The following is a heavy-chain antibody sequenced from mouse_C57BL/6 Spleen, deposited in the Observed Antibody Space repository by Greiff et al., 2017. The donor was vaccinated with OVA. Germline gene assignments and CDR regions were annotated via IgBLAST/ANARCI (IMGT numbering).Heavy chain of an antibody. CDR1: GFTFSDYG. J-gene: IGHJ2*01. Sequence: DVHLVESGGGLVKPGGSLKLSCAASGFTFSDYGMHWVRQAPEKGLEWVAYISSGSSTIYYADTVKGRFTISRDNAKNTLFLQMTSLRSEDTAMYYCARPNYDYFDYWGQGTTLTVSS. D-gene: IGHD2-4*01. CDR2: ISSGSSTI. CDR3: ARPNYDYFDY. V-gene: IGHV5-17*01.